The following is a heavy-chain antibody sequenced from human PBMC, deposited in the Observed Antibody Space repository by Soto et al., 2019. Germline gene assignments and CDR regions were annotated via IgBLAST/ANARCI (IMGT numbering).Heavy chain of an antibody. CDR1: GGSISSYY. CDR2: IYYSGST. D-gene: IGHD2-15*01. J-gene: IGHJ3*02. CDR3: ARDNGDIVVVGAFDI. V-gene: IGHV4-59*01. Sequence: QVQLQESGPGLVKPSETLSLTCTVSGGSISSYYWSWIRQPPGKGLEWIGYIYYSGSTNYNPSLNSRVTISVDTSKNQFSLKLSSVTAADTAVYYCARDNGDIVVVGAFDIWGQGTMVTVSS.